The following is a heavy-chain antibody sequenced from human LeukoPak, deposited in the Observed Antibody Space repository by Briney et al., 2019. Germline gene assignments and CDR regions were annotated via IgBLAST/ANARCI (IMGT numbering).Heavy chain of an antibody. CDR3: ARLPYYYDSSGYYTGAFDI. J-gene: IGHJ3*02. V-gene: IGHV1-8*01. Sequence: ASVTVSCKASGYTFTSYDINWVRQAPGQGLEWMGWMNPNSGNTVYAQKFQGRVTMTRNTSISTAYMELSSLRSEDTAVYYCARLPYYYDSSGYYTGAFDIWGQGTMVTVSS. D-gene: IGHD3-22*01. CDR2: MNPNSGNT. CDR1: GYTFTSYD.